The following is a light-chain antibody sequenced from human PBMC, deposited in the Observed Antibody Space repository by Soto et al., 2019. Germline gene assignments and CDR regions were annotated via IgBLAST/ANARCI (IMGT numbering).Light chain of an antibody. CDR1: QSFSNNY. Sequence: EIVLTQSPGTLSLSPGERATLSCRASQSFSNNYVAWYQQKPGQAPGLLIYGASSRATGIPDRLSGSGSGTDFTLTISRLETEDFAVYYCQQYGSSPVTFGQGTRLEIK. CDR2: GAS. J-gene: IGKJ5*01. CDR3: QQYGSSPVT. V-gene: IGKV3-20*01.